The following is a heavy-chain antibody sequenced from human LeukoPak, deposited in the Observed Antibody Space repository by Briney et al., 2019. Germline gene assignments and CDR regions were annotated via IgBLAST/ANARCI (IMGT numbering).Heavy chain of an antibody. J-gene: IGHJ4*02. D-gene: IGHD3-16*01. Sequence: GGSLRLSCAASGFTFSSYAMHWVRQAPGKGLEWVAVISYDGSNKYYADSVKGRFTISRDNSKNTLYLQMNSLRAEDTAVYYCARDGKKSDYVNFDYWAQGTRFTVSS. CDR1: GFTFSSYA. CDR2: ISYDGSNK. V-gene: IGHV3-30*04. CDR3: ARDGKKSDYVNFDY.